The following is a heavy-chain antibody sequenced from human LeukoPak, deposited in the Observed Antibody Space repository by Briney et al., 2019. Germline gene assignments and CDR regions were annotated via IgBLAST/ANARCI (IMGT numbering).Heavy chain of an antibody. J-gene: IGHJ4*02. V-gene: IGHV4-34*01. CDR3: ARVPLRFLEPFDY. CDR2: INHSGAT. D-gene: IGHD3-3*01. Sequence: SETLSPTCSVYGGSFTGYYWSWIPQPPGKGLEWFGEINHSGATNYNPSLKSRVTMSLDTSKNQFSLRLNSVTAADTAVYYCARVPLRFLEPFDYWGQGTLVTVSS. CDR1: GGSFTGYY.